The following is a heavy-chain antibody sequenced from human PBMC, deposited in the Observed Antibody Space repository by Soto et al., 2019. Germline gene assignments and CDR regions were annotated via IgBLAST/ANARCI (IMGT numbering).Heavy chain of an antibody. V-gene: IGHV4-30-2*01. CDR1: GGSISSGGYS. CDR2: IYHSGST. J-gene: IGHJ5*02. D-gene: IGHD2-15*01. CDR3: AXYLGYCSGGSCVNWLNP. Sequence: PSVTLSLTCAVSGGSISSGGYSWSWIRQPPGKCLEWIGYIYHSGSTYYNPSLKSRVTISVDRSKNQFSLKLSSVTAAYTAVYYCAXYLGYCSGGSCVNWLNPWGQGTLVTVSS.